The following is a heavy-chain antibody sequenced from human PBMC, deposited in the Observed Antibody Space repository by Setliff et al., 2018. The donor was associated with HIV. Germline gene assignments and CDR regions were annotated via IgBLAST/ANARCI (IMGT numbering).Heavy chain of an antibody. D-gene: IGHD3-22*01. J-gene: IGHJ3*02. V-gene: IGHV4-31*03. CDR3: AVDSTTDAFDI. CDR1: GGSISSGSYY. Sequence: SETLSLTCSVSGGSISSGSYYWSWIRQHPGKGLEWIGYIFYSGSTTYNPSLKSRLTISIDTSKNQFSLKLSSVTAADTALYYCAVDSTTDAFDIWGQGTMVTVSS. CDR2: IFYSGST.